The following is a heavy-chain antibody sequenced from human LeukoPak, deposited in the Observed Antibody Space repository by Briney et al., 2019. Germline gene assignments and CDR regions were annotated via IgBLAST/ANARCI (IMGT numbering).Heavy chain of an antibody. Sequence: PGGSLRLSCAASGFTVITNDMTWVRQAPGKGLEWVSALYSDGNTKYAASVQGRFTISRDNSKNTLYLEMNSLSPDDTAVYYCARGVEPLAANTLAYWGQGTLVTVSS. CDR1: GFTVITND. D-gene: IGHD1-14*01. J-gene: IGHJ4*02. CDR3: ARGVEPLAANTLAY. V-gene: IGHV3-53*01. CDR2: LYSDGNT.